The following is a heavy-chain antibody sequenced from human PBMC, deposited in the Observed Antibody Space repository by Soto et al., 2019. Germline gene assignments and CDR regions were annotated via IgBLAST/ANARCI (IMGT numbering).Heavy chain of an antibody. CDR3: AREGSYSAYNFAHGIQLWSFDF. D-gene: IGHD5-12*01. J-gene: IGHJ4*02. Sequence: SETLSLTCTVSGGSINTFYRRCVRQPAWKGLEWVVRIFSSGSTSFNPSLESRVAMSVDTSKNHFSLNLSSVTAADMAVYYCAREGSYSAYNFAHGIQLWSFDFWGQGALVTVS. CDR2: IFSSGST. CDR1: GGSINTFY. V-gene: IGHV4-4*07.